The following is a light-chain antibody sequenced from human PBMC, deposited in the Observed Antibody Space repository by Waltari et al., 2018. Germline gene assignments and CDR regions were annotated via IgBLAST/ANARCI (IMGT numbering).Light chain of an antibody. CDR3: AAWDDSLSGRV. J-gene: IGLJ3*02. Sequence: QSVLTQPPSASGTPGQRVTISSSGSRSNIGSNYVYCYQQFPGTAPKLLINRNNQRPSGVPDRFSGSKSGTSASLAISGLRSEDEVDYYCAAWDDSLSGRVFGGGTKVTVL. V-gene: IGLV1-47*01. CDR2: RNN. CDR1: RSNIGSNY.